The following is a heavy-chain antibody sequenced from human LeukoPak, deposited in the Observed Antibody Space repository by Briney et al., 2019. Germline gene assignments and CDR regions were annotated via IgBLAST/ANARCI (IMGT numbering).Heavy chain of an antibody. D-gene: IGHD6-19*01. V-gene: IGHV1-2*02. CDR3: ARNIGGAWLAHDY. CDR1: GYTFTGYY. Sequence: VASVKVSCKASGYTFTGYYMHWVRQAPGQGLEWMGWINPNSGGTNYAQKFQGRVTMTRDTSISTAYMELSRLRSDDTAVYYCARNIGGAWLAHDYWGQGTLVTVSS. J-gene: IGHJ4*02. CDR2: INPNSGGT.